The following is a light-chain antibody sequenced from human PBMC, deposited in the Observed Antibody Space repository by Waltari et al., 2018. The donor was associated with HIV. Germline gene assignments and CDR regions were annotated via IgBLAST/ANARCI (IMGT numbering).Light chain of an antibody. J-gene: IGLJ2*01. V-gene: IGLV2-8*01. CDR2: EVT. CDR1: NNHIGSYGY. CDR3: SSFADRDGFYVL. Sequence: QSALTQPPSASGSPGPSVTLSCTGSNNHIGSYGYVSWYQLHPGKAPKLVISEVTKRPSGVSDRFSGSKSANTAFLTVSGLQAEDEADYYCSSFADRDGFYVLFGGGTRLTVL.